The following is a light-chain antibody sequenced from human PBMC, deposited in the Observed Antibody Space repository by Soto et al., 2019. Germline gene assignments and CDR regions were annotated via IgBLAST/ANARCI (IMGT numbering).Light chain of an antibody. CDR2: GAS. V-gene: IGKV3-15*01. J-gene: IGKJ5*01. Sequence: EIVMTQSPATLSVSPGERATLSCRASQRISSNLAWYQHKPGQAPRLLIFGASTRATGIPARFSGSGSETEFTLTISSLQSEDFAVYYCQQRSNWITFGQGTRLEIK. CDR1: QRISSN. CDR3: QQRSNWIT.